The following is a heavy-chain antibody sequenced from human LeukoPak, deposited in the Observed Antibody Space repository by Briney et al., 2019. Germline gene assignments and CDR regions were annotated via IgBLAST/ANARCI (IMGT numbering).Heavy chain of an antibody. CDR1: GGSISTYY. Sequence: PSETLSLTCTVSGGSISTYYWSWIRQPAGKGLEWIGRIHGSGTTHYNPSLRGRVTLSIDTSKNQFSLKLSSVTAADTAVYYCGRLNLPAVSGAFDYWGQGTLVTVSS. CDR2: IHGSGTT. D-gene: IGHD2-2*01. J-gene: IGHJ4*02. CDR3: GRLNLPAVSGAFDY. V-gene: IGHV4-4*07.